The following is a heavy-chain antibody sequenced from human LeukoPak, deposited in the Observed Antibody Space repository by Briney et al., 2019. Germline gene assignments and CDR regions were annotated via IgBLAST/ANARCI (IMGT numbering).Heavy chain of an antibody. CDR3: ARPFTSGSYGY. D-gene: IGHD3-16*01. V-gene: IGHV4-34*01. CDR2: INHSGST. Sequence: SETLSLTCAVYGGSFSGYYWSWIRQPPGKGLEWIGEINHSGSTNYNPSLKSRVTISVDTSKNQFSLNLSSVTAADTAVYFCARPFTSGSYGYWGQGTLVTVSS. CDR1: GGSFSGYY. J-gene: IGHJ4*02.